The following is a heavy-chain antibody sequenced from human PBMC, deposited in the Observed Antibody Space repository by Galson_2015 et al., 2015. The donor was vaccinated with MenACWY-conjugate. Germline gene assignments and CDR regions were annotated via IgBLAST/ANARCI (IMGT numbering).Heavy chain of an antibody. CDR3: ARVYSESPDYGMDV. CDR2: ISYDGSNK. V-gene: IGHV3-30*04. J-gene: IGHJ6*02. Sequence: SLRLSCAASGFTFSSYDMHWVRQAPGKGLDWVAVISYDGSNKYYADSVKGRFTISRDKNTLYLEMISLRGEDTAVYYCARVYSESPDYGMDVWGQGTTVTVSS. CDR1: GFTFSSYD. D-gene: IGHD1-26*01.